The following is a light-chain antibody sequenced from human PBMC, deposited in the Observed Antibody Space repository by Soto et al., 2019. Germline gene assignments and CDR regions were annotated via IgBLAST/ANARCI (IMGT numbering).Light chain of an antibody. CDR2: KAS. J-gene: IGKJ2*01. Sequence: DFQMTQSPSTLSASVGDRVTITCRASQSISDWLAWYQQKPGNAPKLLIYKASTLQTGVPSRFSGSGSGTEFTLTISSLQPDDFASYYCQQYISYSYTFGQGTKLEIK. CDR1: QSISDW. CDR3: QQYISYSYT. V-gene: IGKV1-5*03.